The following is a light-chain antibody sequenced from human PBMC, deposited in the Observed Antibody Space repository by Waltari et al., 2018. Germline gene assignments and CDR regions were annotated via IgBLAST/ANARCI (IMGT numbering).Light chain of an antibody. Sequence: SALTQPRSVSGSPGQSVTISCTGTSSDVGGYNYVSWFQQHPGKAPKLMIHDVSKRPSGVPDRFSGSKSGNTASLTISGLQADDETDYCCSYAGRYTWVFGGGTKLTVL. J-gene: IGLJ3*02. CDR3: CSYAGRYTWV. V-gene: IGLV2-11*01. CDR2: DVS. CDR1: SSDVGGYNY.